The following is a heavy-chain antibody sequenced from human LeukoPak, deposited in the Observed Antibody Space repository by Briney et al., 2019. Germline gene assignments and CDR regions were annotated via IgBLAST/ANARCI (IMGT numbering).Heavy chain of an antibody. CDR2: IYYNGNT. CDR3: ARGRSNYYGMDV. CDR1: DGSINSYY. Sequence: PSETLPLTCSVSDGSINSYYWNWIRRPPGKGLEWIGYIYYNGNTNYSPSLKSRVTMSVDTSENLFSLKVSSVTAADTAVYYCARGRSNYYGMDVWGQGTTVTVSS. D-gene: IGHD1-26*01. J-gene: IGHJ6*02. V-gene: IGHV4-59*01.